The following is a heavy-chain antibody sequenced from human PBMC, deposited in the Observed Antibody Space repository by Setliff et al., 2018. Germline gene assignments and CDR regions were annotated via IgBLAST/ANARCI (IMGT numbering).Heavy chain of an antibody. CDR1: SYSISRGYY. Sequence: SETLSLTCDVSSYSISRGYYWGWIRQAPGKGLEFIGSIYHGGNIVYNPSLESRVTISADTSKNQFSLTLTSVTAADTAVYYCARRHCSGGSCYSLNYFDYWGQGTLVTVSS. CDR2: IYHGGNI. D-gene: IGHD2-15*01. J-gene: IGHJ4*02. V-gene: IGHV4-38-2*01. CDR3: ARRHCSGGSCYSLNYFDY.